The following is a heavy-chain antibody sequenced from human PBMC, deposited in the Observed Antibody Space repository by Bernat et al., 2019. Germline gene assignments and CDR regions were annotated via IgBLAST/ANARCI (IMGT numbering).Heavy chain of an antibody. CDR1: GFTFSTYD. J-gene: IGHJ3*02. V-gene: IGHV3-13*04. D-gene: IGHD6-19*01. CDR2: INTAGDT. Sequence: EVQLVESGGGLVQWGGSLRLSCAASGFTFSTYDMHWVRQVTEKGLEWVAGINTAGDTYYPGSVKGRFTISRENAKNSLYLQMNSLRDGDTAVYYCARAQNIAVAGPCAFDIWSEGTLVTVSS. CDR3: ARAQNIAVAGPCAFDI.